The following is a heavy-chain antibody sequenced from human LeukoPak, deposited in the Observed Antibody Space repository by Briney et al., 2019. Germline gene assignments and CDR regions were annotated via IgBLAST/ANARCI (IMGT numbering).Heavy chain of an antibody. D-gene: IGHD5-24*01. J-gene: IGHJ6*02. Sequence: SETLSPTCTVYGGSISSYYWSWIRQPPGKGLEWIGYIYYSGSTNYNPSLKSRVTISVDTSKNQFSLKLSAVTAADTAVYYCARDLVSEMATDYYYYYGMDVWGQGTTVTVSS. V-gene: IGHV4-59*01. CDR1: GGSISSYY. CDR3: ARDLVSEMATDYYYYYGMDV. CDR2: IYYSGST.